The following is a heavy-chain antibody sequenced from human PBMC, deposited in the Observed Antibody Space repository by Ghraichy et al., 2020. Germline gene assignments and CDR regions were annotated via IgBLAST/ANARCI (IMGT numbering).Heavy chain of an antibody. V-gene: IGHV3-33*01. J-gene: IGHJ2*01. CDR1: GFTFSNYG. CDR2: IWSDGDNE. CDR3: ARGFGASYPVWYFGL. Sequence: GESLNISCAASGFTFSNYGMFWLRQSPGKGLEWVSLIWSDGDNEDYAVSVRGRFTVARDNSNNTLFLQMTNLRDEDTAVYCCARGFGASYPVWYFGLWGRGTPVTVSA. D-gene: IGHD4/OR15-4a*01.